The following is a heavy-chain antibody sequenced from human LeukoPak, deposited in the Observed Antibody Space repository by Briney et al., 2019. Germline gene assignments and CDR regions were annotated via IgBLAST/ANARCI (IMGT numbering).Heavy chain of an antibody. CDR3: ARDSSIAAAGLPFDY. Sequence: ASVKVSCKASGYTFTSYGISWVRQAPGQGLEWMGWISAYNGNTNYAQKLQGRVTMTTDTSTSTAYMELRSLRSDDRAVYYSARDSSIAAAGLPFDYWGQGTRVTVSS. D-gene: IGHD6-13*01. CDR2: ISAYNGNT. CDR1: GYTFTSYG. J-gene: IGHJ4*02. V-gene: IGHV1-18*01.